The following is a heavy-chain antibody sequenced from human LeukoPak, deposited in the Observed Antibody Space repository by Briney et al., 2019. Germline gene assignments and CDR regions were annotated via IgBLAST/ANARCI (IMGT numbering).Heavy chain of an antibody. CDR1: GASNSTDTYY. CDR3: AGSYCAGDCYTEYFQH. Sequence: SETLSLTCTVSGASNSTDTYYWGWIRQPPGKGLEWIGSIYYNGNTYYNPSLKSRVTISVDTSNNQFSLKLRTVTAADTAVYYCAGSYCAGDCYTEYFQHWGQGTLVTVSS. CDR2: IYYNGNT. D-gene: IGHD2-21*02. J-gene: IGHJ1*01. V-gene: IGHV4-39*01.